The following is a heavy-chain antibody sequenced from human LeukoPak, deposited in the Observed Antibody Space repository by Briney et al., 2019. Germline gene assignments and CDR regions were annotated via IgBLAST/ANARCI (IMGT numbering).Heavy chain of an antibody. Sequence: GGSLRLSCAASGFTFSSYGMHWVRQAPGKGLEGVAVISYDGSNKYYADSVKGRFTISRDNSKNTLYLQMNSLRAEDTAVYYCAKSKGTTGTTGVDYWGQGTLVTVSS. J-gene: IGHJ4*02. CDR2: ISYDGSNK. D-gene: IGHD1-1*01. CDR3: AKSKGTTGTTGVDY. V-gene: IGHV3-30*18. CDR1: GFTFSSYG.